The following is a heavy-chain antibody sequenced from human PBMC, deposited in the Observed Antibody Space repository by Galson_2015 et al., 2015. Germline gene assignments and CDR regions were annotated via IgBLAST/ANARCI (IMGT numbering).Heavy chain of an antibody. Sequence: QSGAEVTKPGESLKISCTGSGYSFTNYWIGWVRQMPGKGLEWMGIIYPGDSDTRYSPSLQGQVTISVDKSISTAYLQWSSLKASDTAMYYCARLATVVTPGFFDYWCQGTLVTVSS. CDR1: GYSFTNYW. CDR2: IYPGDSDT. V-gene: IGHV5-51*01. J-gene: IGHJ4*02. D-gene: IGHD4-23*01. CDR3: ARLATVVTPGFFDY.